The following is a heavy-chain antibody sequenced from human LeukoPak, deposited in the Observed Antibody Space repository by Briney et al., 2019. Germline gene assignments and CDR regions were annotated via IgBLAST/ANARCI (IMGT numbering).Heavy chain of an antibody. D-gene: IGHD1-1*01. CDR2: MNPNSGNT. J-gene: IGHJ4*02. CDR1: GYTFTSHD. Sequence: GASVKVSCKASGYTFTSHDINWVRQATGQGLEWMGWMNPNSGNTGNAQKFQGRVTMTRNTSTSTAYMELSSLRSEDTAVYYCARMHNWNDDYWGQGTLVTVSS. CDR3: ARMHNWNDDY. V-gene: IGHV1-8*01.